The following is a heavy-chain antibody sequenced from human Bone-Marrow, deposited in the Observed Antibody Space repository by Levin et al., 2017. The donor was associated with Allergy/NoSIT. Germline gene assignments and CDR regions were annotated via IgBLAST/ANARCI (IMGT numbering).Heavy chain of an antibody. V-gene: IGHV3-23*01. CDR1: GFTFSSYA. J-gene: IGHJ2*01. CDR3: AKADAAMVPGHRYWYFDL. D-gene: IGHD5-18*01. CDR2: ISGSGGST. Sequence: GGSLRLSCAASGFTFSSYAMSWVRQAPGKGLEWVSAISGSGGSTYYADSVKGRFTISRDNSKNTLYLQMNSLRAEDTAVYYCAKADAAMVPGHRYWYFDLWGRGTLVTVSS.